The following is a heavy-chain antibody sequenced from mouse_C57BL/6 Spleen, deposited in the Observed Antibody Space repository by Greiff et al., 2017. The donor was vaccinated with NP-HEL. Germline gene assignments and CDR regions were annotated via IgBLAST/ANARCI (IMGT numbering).Heavy chain of an antibody. CDR1: GYTFTSYW. V-gene: IGHV1-64*01. CDR2: IHPNSGST. Sequence: VQLQQPGAELVKPGASVKLSCKASGYTFTSYWMHWVKQRPGQGLEWIGMIHPNSGSTNYNEKFKSKATLTVDKSSSTAYMQLSSLTSEDSAVYYCARVPDYYGSTWFAYWGQGTLVTVSA. CDR3: ARVPDYYGSTWFAY. D-gene: IGHD1-1*01. J-gene: IGHJ3*01.